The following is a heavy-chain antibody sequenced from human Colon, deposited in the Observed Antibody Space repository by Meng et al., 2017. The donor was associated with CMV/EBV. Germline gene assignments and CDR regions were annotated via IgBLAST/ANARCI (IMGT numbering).Heavy chain of an antibody. CDR3: ARAPYSGDHLINDY. J-gene: IGHJ4*02. Sequence: GGSLRLSCAGSPFTFSRYWMTWVRQAPGKGLEWVANIKQDGSEKYYVDSVKGRFTISRDNAKNSLYLQMNSLRAEDTALYFCARAPYSGDHLINDYWGQGTPVTVSS. D-gene: IGHD1-26*01. V-gene: IGHV3-7*03. CDR2: IKQDGSEK. CDR1: PFTFSRYW.